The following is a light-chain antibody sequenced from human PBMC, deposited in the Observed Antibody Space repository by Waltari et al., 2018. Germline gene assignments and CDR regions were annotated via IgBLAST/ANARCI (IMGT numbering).Light chain of an antibody. CDR1: QTVSSN. V-gene: IGKV3-15*01. J-gene: IGKJ1*01. Sequence: EIVLTPSPATLSVSPGERPTLSCRASQTVSSNLAWYQQKPGQAPRLLIYDASTRATGIPARFSGSGSGAEFTLTISSLQSEDFAVYSCQQYNNWPLTFGQGTKVEIK. CDR3: QQYNNWPLT. CDR2: DAS.